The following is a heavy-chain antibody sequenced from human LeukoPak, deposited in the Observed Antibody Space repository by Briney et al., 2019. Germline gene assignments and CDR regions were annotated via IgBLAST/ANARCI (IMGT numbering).Heavy chain of an antibody. J-gene: IGHJ4*02. CDR1: GFTFSTYA. Sequence: GESLRLSCAASGFTFSTYAMSWVRQAPGKGLEWVSAISFNGANTYYADSVKGRFTISRDSPKNTLYLQMNSLRAEDTAVYFCAKRDSASSQKTFDYWGQGTQVAVSS. D-gene: IGHD6-13*01. V-gene: IGHV3-23*01. CDR2: ISFNGANT. CDR3: AKRDSASSQKTFDY.